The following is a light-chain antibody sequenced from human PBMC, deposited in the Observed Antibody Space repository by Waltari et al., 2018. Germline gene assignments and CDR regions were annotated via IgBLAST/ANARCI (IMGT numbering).Light chain of an antibody. J-gene: IGLJ3*02. CDR2: SNP. V-gene: IGLV1-44*01. CDR3: AAWDGSLEGWV. CDR1: SSNIGSNL. Sequence: QSVLTQPPSASGTPGQRVTISCSGSSSNIGSNLVSWYLQVPGTAPKLLIYSNPQGPSGVPERFSGSKSGPSASLAISWLQSEDEGDYYCAAWDGSLEGWVFGGGTRLTVL.